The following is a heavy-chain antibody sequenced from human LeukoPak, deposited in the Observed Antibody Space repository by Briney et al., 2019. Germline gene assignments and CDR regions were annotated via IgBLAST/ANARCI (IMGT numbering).Heavy chain of an antibody. J-gene: IGHJ4*02. CDR3: AKGVEISVAGTRGFDY. D-gene: IGHD6-19*01. V-gene: IGHV3-23*01. Sequence: PGGSLRLSCAASGFTFTSYAMSWVRQAPGKGLEWVSGVSGGGGFTYYADSVKGRFTISRDNSKNPLYLQMSSLRAEDTAEYYCAKGVEISVAGTRGFDYWGQGTLVTVSS. CDR1: GFTFTSYA. CDR2: VSGGGGFT.